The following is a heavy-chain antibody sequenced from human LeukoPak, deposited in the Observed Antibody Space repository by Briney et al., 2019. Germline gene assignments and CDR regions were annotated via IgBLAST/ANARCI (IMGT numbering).Heavy chain of an antibody. J-gene: IGHJ6*04. V-gene: IGHV3-74*01. CDR2: INSDGSST. CDR1: GFRFSSYW. CDR3: VTTVIATMDV. Sequence: GGPLRLSCAASGFRFSSYWMHWVRQAPGKGLVWVSRINSDGSSTSYADSVKGRFTISRDNAKNTLYLQMNSLRAEDTAVYYCVTTVIATMDVWGKGTTVTVSS. D-gene: IGHD4-17*01.